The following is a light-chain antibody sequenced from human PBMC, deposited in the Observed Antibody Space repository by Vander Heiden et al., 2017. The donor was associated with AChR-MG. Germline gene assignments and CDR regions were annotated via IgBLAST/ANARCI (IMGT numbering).Light chain of an antibody. CDR3: QQYARSPRT. Sequence: EDVLTQSPGTLSLSPGERATLSCRASPTITSNNLAWYQQKPGQAPRLLIYGSSRRATGIPERFSGSGSGADFTLTISRLEPEDSAVYFCQQYARSPRTFGQGTKVEIK. V-gene: IGKV3-20*01. CDR1: PTITSNN. J-gene: IGKJ1*01. CDR2: GSS.